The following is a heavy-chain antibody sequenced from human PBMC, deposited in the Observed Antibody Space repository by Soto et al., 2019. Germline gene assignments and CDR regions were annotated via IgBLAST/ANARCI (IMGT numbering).Heavy chain of an antibody. V-gene: IGHV4-59*01. CDR1: AGSISSYN. D-gene: IGHD1-26*01. Sequence: PSQSRSLTCTVSAGSISSYNWIWIRQSPGKGRECMGYIHYSGSTNYNPSLKSRVTISVDRSKNQFSLKVSSVTAADTALYFCARAASSGTYSRVSYFDYWGQRTLVTVSS. CDR2: IHYSGST. CDR3: ARAASSGTYSRVSYFDY. J-gene: IGHJ4*02.